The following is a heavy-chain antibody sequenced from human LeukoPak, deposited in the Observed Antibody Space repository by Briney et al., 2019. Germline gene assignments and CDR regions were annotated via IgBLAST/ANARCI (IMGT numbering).Heavy chain of an antibody. V-gene: IGHV1-69*13. CDR3: ARGEEWSLNLGLN. J-gene: IGHJ3*01. D-gene: IGHD3-3*01. CDR1: GGTFSIYA. CDR2: IIPIFGTA. Sequence: SVNVSCKASGGTFSIYAISWVRQAPGQGLEWMGGIIPIFGTANYAQKFQGRVTITADESTSTAYMELSSLRSEDTAVYYCARGEEWSLNLGLNWGQGTMVTVSS.